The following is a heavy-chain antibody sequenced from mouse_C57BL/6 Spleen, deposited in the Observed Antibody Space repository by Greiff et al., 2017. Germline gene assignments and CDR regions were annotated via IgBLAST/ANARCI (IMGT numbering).Heavy chain of an antibody. CDR3: ARKTKGYFDV. V-gene: IGHV1-82*01. D-gene: IGHD1-3*01. CDR2: IYPGDGDT. CDR1: GYAFSSSW. Sequence: QVQLKQSGPELVKPGASVKISCKASGYAFSSSWMNWVKQRPGKGLEWIGRIYPGDGDTNYNGKFKGKATLTADKSSSTAYMQLSSLTSEDSAVYFCARKTKGYFDVWGTGTTVTVSS. J-gene: IGHJ1*03.